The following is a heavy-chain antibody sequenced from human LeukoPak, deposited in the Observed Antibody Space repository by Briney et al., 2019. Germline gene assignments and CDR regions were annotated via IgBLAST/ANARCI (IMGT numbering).Heavy chain of an antibody. CDR3: AKGATMIVRGGMDV. CDR1: GGSISSGGYS. CDR2: INHSGST. J-gene: IGHJ6*02. D-gene: IGHD3-22*01. Sequence: SETLSLTCAVSGGSISSGGYSWSWIRQPPGKGLEWIGEINHSGSTNYNPSLKSRVTISVDTSKNQFSLKLSSVTAADTAVYYCAKGATMIVRGGMDVWGQGTTVTVSS. V-gene: IGHV4-30-2*01.